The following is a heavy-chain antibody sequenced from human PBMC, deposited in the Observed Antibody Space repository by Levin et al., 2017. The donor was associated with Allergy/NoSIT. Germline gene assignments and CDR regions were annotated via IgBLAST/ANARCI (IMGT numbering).Heavy chain of an antibody. D-gene: IGHD6-19*01. V-gene: IGHV3-23*01. CDR3: AKDLVAVAYYYFDY. Sequence: GESLKISCAASGFTFSSCAMSWVRQAPGKGLEWVSGISGSGRSTYYADSVKGRFTISRDNSKNTLFLQMNSLRAEDTAVYYCAKDLVAVAYYYFDYWGQGSLVTVSS. CDR1: GFTFSSCA. J-gene: IGHJ4*02. CDR2: ISGSGRST.